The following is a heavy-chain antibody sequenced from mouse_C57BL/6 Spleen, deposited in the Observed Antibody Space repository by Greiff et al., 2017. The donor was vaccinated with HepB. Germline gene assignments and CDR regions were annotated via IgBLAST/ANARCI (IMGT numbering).Heavy chain of an antibody. CDR3: ARVLNYYGSSYDYFDY. J-gene: IGHJ2*01. V-gene: IGHV5-16*01. Sequence: EVQLVESEGGLVQPGSSMKLSCTASGFTFSDYYMAWVRQVPEKGLEWVANINYDGSSTYYLDSLKSRFIISRDNAKNILYLQMSSLKSEDTATYYCARVLNYYGSSYDYFDYWGQGTTLTVSS. CDR1: GFTFSDYY. D-gene: IGHD1-1*01. CDR2: INYDGSST.